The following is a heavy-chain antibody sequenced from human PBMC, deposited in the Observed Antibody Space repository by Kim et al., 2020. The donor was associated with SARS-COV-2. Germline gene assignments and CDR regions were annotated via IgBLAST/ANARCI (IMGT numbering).Heavy chain of an antibody. CDR1: GGSISRYY. V-gene: IGHV4-59*08. CDR3: ARQSCSSTSCYSFDY. J-gene: IGHJ4*02. CDR2: IYNSGST. Sequence: ETLSLTCTVSGGSISRYYWSWIRQSPGKGLEWIGYIYNSGSTNYNPSLKSRVTISVDTSKNQFSLKLSSVTAADTAVYYCARQSCSSTSCYSFDYWGQGTLVTVSS. D-gene: IGHD2-2*02.